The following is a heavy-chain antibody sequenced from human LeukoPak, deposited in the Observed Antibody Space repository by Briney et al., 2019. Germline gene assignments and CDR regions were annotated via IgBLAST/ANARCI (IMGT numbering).Heavy chain of an antibody. V-gene: IGHV3-48*01. CDR1: GFTFSSYS. D-gene: IGHD3-22*01. Sequence: GGSLRLSCAASGFTFSSYSMNWVRQAPGKGLEWGSYISGSSSTIYYADSVKGRFTISRDNGKNTLYLQMNSLRAEDTAVYYCARGSTYYDSSGQVPFDYWGQGTLVTASS. CDR2: ISGSSSTI. J-gene: IGHJ4*02. CDR3: ARGSTYYDSSGQVPFDY.